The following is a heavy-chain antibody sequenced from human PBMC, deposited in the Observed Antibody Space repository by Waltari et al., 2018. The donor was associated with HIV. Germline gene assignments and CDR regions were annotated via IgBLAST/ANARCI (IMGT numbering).Heavy chain of an antibody. V-gene: IGHV4-34*02. J-gene: IGHJ4*02. Sequence: QVQLQQWGAGLLKPSETLSLTCAVYGGSFSDYYWSWIRQPPGKGLEWIGEINHSGSTNCNPSLKSRVTISVDTSKNQFSLRMTSMTAADTAIYYCARLFQKTAVMFLDHWGQGALVTVSS. CDR1: GGSFSDYY. D-gene: IGHD2-21*01. CDR2: INHSGST. CDR3: ARLFQKTAVMFLDH.